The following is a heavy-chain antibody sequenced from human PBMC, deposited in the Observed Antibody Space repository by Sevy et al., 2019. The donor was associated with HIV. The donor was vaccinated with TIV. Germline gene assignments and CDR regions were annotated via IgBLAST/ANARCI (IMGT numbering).Heavy chain of an antibody. CDR3: ATCQYYYGSGSYPKYYYYGMDV. CDR2: FDPEDGET. CDR1: GYTLTELS. J-gene: IGHJ6*02. V-gene: IGHV1-24*01. Sequence: ASVKVSCKVSGYTLTELSMHWVRQAPGKGLEWMGGFDPEDGETIYAQKFQGRVTMTEDTSTDTAYMELSSLRSEDTAVYYCATCQYYYGSGSYPKYYYYGMDVWGQGTTVTVSS. D-gene: IGHD3-10*01.